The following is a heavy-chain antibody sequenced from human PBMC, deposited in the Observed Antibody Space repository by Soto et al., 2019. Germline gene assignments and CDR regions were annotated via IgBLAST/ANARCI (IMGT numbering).Heavy chain of an antibody. CDR2: IYSGGTA. V-gene: IGHV3-23*05. CDR3: ANAGPPEKGWAYDY. CDR1: GFIFSEYT. Sequence: EVKFLESGGGLVQPGGSLRLSCKTSGFIFSEYTMSWVRQAPGKGMEWVSAIYSGGTAFYADSVRGRFIISRDNSATTLDLQMTSLRVEDSAIYYCANAGPPEKGWAYDYWGLGTVVTVSS. D-gene: IGHD3-16*01. J-gene: IGHJ4*02.